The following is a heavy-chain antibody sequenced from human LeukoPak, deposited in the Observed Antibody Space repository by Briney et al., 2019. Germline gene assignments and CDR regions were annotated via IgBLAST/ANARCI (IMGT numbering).Heavy chain of an antibody. CDR1: GFTFSTYA. V-gene: IGHV3-23*01. CDR2: ISSSGGAT. Sequence: GGSLRLSCAASGFTFSTYAMSWVLQAPGQGLEWVSAISSSGGATYYADSVKGRFTISRDNSKNTLYLQMNSLRVEDTAVYYCARQLGYCSDGSCYFDNWGQGTLVTVSS. CDR3: ARQLGYCSDGSCYFDN. J-gene: IGHJ4*02. D-gene: IGHD2-15*01.